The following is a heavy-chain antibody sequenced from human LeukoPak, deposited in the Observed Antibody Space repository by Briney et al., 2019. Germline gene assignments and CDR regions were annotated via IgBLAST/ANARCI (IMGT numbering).Heavy chain of an antibody. CDR3: ARERREYYDFWSGYYPRDFDY. D-gene: IGHD3-3*01. CDR2: ISSSSSTI. V-gene: IGHV3-48*01. Sequence: PGGSLRLSCAASGFTFSSYAMSWVRQAPGKGLEWVSYISSSSSTIYYADSVKGRFTISRDNAKNSLYLQMNSLRAEDTAVYYCARERREYYDFWSGYYPRDFDYWGQGTLVTVSS. CDR1: GFTFSSYA. J-gene: IGHJ4*02.